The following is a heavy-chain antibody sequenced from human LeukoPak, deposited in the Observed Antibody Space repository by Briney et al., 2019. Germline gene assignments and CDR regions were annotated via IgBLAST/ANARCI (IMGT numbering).Heavy chain of an antibody. CDR3: AREGGYCSSTSCLNWFDP. V-gene: IGHV1-2*02. CDR2: INPNSGGT. J-gene: IGHJ5*02. D-gene: IGHD2-2*01. CDR1: GYTFTGYY. Sequence: GASVKVSCKASGYTFTGYYMHWVRQAPGQGLEWMGWINPNSGGTNYAQKFQGRVTMTRDTSINTAYMELSRLRSDDTAVYYCAREGGYCSSTSCLNWFDPWGQGTLVTVS.